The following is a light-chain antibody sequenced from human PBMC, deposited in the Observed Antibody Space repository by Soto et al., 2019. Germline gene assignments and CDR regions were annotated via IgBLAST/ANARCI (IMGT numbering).Light chain of an antibody. Sequence: QSVLTQPASVSGSPGQSITISCPGTNREVGGYNYVSWYQHHPGKAPKPIIYDVTNRPSGVSNPFSGSKSGNTASLTISGLQPEDEADYYCSSYTTSNTRQIVFGTG. V-gene: IGLV2-14*03. J-gene: IGLJ1*01. CDR3: SSYTTSNTRQIV. CDR2: DVT. CDR1: NREVGGYNY.